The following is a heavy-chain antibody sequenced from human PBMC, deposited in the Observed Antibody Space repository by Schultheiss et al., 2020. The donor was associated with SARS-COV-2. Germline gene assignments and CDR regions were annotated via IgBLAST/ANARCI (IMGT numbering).Heavy chain of an antibody. CDR2: IRSKAYGGTT. V-gene: IGHV3-15*01. CDR3: TTDSTMVARDYYYYGMDV. Sequence: GGSLRLSCAASGFTFSSYAMHWVRQAPGKGLEWVGFIRSKAYGGTTDYAAPVKGRFTISRDDSKNTLYLQMNSLKTEDTAVYYCTTDSTMVARDYYYYGMDVWGQGTTVTVSS. CDR1: GFTFSSYA. D-gene: IGHD2-2*01. J-gene: IGHJ6*02.